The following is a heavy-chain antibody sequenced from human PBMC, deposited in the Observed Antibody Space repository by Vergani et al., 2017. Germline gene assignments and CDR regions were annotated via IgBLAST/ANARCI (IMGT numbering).Heavy chain of an antibody. V-gene: IGHV4-61*02. CDR2: IYTSGST. CDR3: ARAEKGYYYYYYMDV. J-gene: IGHJ6*03. Sequence: QVQLQESGPGLVKPSQTLSLTCTVSGGSISSGSYYWSWIRQPAGKGLEWIGRIYTSGSTNYNPSLKSRVTISVDTSKNQFSLKLSSVTAADTAVYYCARAEKGYYYYYYMDVWGKGTTVTVSS. CDR1: GGSISSGSYY.